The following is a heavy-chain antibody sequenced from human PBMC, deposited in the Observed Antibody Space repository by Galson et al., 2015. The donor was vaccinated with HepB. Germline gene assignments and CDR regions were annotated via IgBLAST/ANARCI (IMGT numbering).Heavy chain of an antibody. CDR3: ARIGGYGDYRFDP. J-gene: IGHJ5*02. D-gene: IGHD4-17*01. CDR2: IDWDDDK. V-gene: IGHV2-70*04. Sequence: PALVKPTQTLTLTCTFSGFSLITTGMRVSWIRQPPGKALEWLARIDWDDDKFYSTSLKTRLTISKDTSKNQVVLTMTNMDPVDTATYYCARIGGYGDYRFDPWGQGTLVTVSS. CDR1: GFSLITTGMR.